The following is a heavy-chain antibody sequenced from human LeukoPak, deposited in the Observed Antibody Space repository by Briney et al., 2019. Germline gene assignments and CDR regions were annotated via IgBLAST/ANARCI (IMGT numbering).Heavy chain of an antibody. D-gene: IGHD6-13*01. Sequence: SVKVSCKASGGTFSSYAITWVRQAPGQGLEWMGGIIPMFGTGKYAQKFQGRVTITADESTSTAYMELSSLRSEDTAVYYCASQYSSSWTVDVSPFDYWGQGTLVTVSS. CDR3: ASQYSSSWTVDVSPFDY. V-gene: IGHV1-69*13. J-gene: IGHJ4*02. CDR1: GGTFSSYA. CDR2: IIPMFGTG.